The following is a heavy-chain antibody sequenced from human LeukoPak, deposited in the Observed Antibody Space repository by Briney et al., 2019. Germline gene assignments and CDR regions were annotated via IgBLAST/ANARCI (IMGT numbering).Heavy chain of an antibody. CDR1: GYTFTGYY. CDR2: INPNSGGT. CDR3: ARGEALYSSSWYLNTEGFDP. V-gene: IGHV1-2*02. J-gene: IGHJ5*02. D-gene: IGHD6-13*01. Sequence: ASVKVSCKASGYTFTGYYMHWVRQAPGQGLEWMGWINPNSGGTNYAQKFQGRVTMTRDTSISTAYMELSRLRSDDTAVYYCARGEALYSSSWYLNTEGFDPWGQGTLVTVSS.